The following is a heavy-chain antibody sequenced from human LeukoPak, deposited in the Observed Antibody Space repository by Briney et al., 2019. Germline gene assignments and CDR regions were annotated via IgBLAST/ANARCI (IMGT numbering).Heavy chain of an antibody. J-gene: IGHJ4*02. CDR2: IYWDDDK. V-gene: IGHV2-5*02. Sequence: XXLEWLALIYWDDDKRYSPSLKSRLTITKDTSKNQVVLTMTNMDPVDTATYYCAHRQRGVDYGDRFDYWGQGTLVTVSS. CDR3: AHRQRGVDYGDRFDY. D-gene: IGHD4-17*01.